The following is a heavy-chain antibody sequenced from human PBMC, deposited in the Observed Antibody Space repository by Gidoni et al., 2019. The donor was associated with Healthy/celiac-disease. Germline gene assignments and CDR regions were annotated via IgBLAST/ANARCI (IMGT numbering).Heavy chain of an antibody. CDR2: ISSSGSTI. D-gene: IGHD6-19*01. Sequence: QVQLVESGGGLVKPGGSLRLSCAASGFTFSDDYMSWIRQAPGEGLEWVSYISSSGSTIYYADSVKGRFPISRDNANNSMYLQMNSLRAEDTSVYYCARGARYSSGQIDYWGQGTLVTVSS. CDR1: GFTFSDDY. J-gene: IGHJ4*02. V-gene: IGHV3-11*01. CDR3: ARGARYSSGQIDY.